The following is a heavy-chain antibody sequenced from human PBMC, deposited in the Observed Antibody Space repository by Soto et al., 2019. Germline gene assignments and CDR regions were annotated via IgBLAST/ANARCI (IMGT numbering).Heavy chain of an antibody. J-gene: IGHJ5*02. Sequence: AGGSLRLSCAASGFTFSSYAMSWVRQAPGKGLEWVSAISGSGGSTYYADSVKGRFTISRDNSKNTLYLQMNSLRAEDTAVYYCAKMGGSRGYCSGGSCYSGRGVWFDPWGQGTLVTVSS. CDR3: AKMGGSRGYCSGGSCYSGRGVWFDP. CDR2: ISGSGGST. V-gene: IGHV3-23*01. D-gene: IGHD2-15*01. CDR1: GFTFSSYA.